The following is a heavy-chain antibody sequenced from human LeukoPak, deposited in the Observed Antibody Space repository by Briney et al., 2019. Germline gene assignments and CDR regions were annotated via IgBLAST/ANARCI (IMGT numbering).Heavy chain of an antibody. V-gene: IGHV4-39*07. CDR1: GGSISSSSYY. CDR2: IYYSGST. D-gene: IGHD3-22*01. J-gene: IGHJ4*02. Sequence: SETLSLTCTVSGGSISSSSYYWGWIRQPPGKGLEWIGSIYYSGSTYYNLSLKSRVTMSVDTSKNQFSLKLSSVTAADTAVYYCARAIGYYYDYWGQGTLVTVSS. CDR3: ARAIGYYYDY.